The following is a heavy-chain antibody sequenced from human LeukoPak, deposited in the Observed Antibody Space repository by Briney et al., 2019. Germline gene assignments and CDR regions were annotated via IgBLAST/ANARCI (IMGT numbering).Heavy chain of an antibody. CDR1: GGSITESY. D-gene: IGHD6-19*01. Sequence: SETLSLTGTGSGGSITESYWSWIRQPPGKELEWIGYIYYSGSTNYNPSFKSRVTISVDTSKNQFSLKLSSVTAADTAVYYCARFTGYSGGWYFYYFDYWGQGTLVTVSS. J-gene: IGHJ4*02. V-gene: IGHV4-59*08. CDR3: ARFTGYSGGWYFYYFDY. CDR2: IYYSGST.